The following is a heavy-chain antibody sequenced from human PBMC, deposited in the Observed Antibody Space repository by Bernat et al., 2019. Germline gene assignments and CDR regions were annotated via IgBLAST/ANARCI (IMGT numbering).Heavy chain of an antibody. CDR1: GFTFSSYA. J-gene: IGHJ3*02. Sequence: VQLVESGGALVQPGGSLRLSCAASGFTFSSYAMHWVRQAPGKGLEWVAVISYDGSNKYYADSVKGRFTISRDNSKNTLYLQMNSLRAEDTAVYYCARALYYYDSSGPGAFDIWGQGTMVTVSS. CDR3: ARALYYYDSSGPGAFDI. V-gene: IGHV3-30-3*01. CDR2: ISYDGSNK. D-gene: IGHD3-22*01.